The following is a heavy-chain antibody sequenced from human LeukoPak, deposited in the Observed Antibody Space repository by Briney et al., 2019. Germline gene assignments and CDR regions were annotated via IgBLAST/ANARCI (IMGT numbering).Heavy chain of an antibody. D-gene: IGHD6-13*01. CDR1: GFTFSSYW. V-gene: IGHV3-9*01. CDR2: ISWNSGSI. CDR3: AKVAYSSSWYYFDY. Sequence: PGGSLRLSCAASGFTFSSYWMSWVRQAPGKGLEWVSGISWNSGSIGYADSVKGRFTISRDNAKNSLYLQMNSLRAEDTALYYCAKVAYSSSWYYFDYWGQGTLVTVSS. J-gene: IGHJ4*02.